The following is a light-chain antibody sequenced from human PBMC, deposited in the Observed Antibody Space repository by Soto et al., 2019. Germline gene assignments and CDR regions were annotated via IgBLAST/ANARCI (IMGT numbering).Light chain of an antibody. CDR2: KAS. Sequence: DIQMTQSHSTLSASVGDTVTITCRTNQSISRYLTWYQQKPGKAPKVLIYKASNLQSGVPSRFSGSGSGTEFTLTISSLQPDDLAIYYCQQDCSYPWTFGQGTKVEIK. V-gene: IGKV1-5*03. J-gene: IGKJ1*01. CDR3: QQDCSYPWT. CDR1: QSISRY.